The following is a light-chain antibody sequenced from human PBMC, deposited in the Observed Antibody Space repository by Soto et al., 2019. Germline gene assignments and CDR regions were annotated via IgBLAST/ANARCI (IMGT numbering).Light chain of an antibody. CDR1: GSDVGGYNY. CDR3: SSYTSGSTRVV. J-gene: IGLJ2*01. V-gene: IGLV2-14*03. Sequence: QSALTQPASVSGSPGQSITISCTGTGSDVGGYNYVSWYQQHPGKAPKVMIYDVSKRPSGISNRFSGSKSGNTASLTISGLQIEDEADYYYSSYTSGSTRVVFGGGTQLTVL. CDR2: DVS.